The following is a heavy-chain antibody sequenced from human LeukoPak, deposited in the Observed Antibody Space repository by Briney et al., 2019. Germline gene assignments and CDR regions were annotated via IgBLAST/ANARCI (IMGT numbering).Heavy chain of an antibody. CDR2: IYYSGST. D-gene: IGHD3-22*01. Sequence: SETLSLTCAVYGGSFSGYYWSWIRQPPGKGLECIGYIYYSGSTNYNPSLKSRVTISVDTSKNQFSLKLSSVTAADTAVYYCARARNYYDSSDYYYEGDVFDIWGQGTMVTVSS. J-gene: IGHJ3*02. V-gene: IGHV4-59*01. CDR1: GGSFSGYY. CDR3: ARARNYYDSSDYYYEGDVFDI.